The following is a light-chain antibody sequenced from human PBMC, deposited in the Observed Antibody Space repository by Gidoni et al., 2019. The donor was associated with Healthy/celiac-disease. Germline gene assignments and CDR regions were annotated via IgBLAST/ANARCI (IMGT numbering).Light chain of an antibody. CDR2: GAS. CDR1: QSVNSN. J-gene: IGKJ4*01. Sequence: IVMTQSLATLSVSPGERATLSCRASQSVNSNLAWYQQKPGQAHRLLIYGASTRSTDSPARVSGRRSVAEFTLTISSLQSEDFAVYYCQQYNDCPPLTFGGGTKVEIK. V-gene: IGKV3-15*01. CDR3: QQYNDCPPLT.